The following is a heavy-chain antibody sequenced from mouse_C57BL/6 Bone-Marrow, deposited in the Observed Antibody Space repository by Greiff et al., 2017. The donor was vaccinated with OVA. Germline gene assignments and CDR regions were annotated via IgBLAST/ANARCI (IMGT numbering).Heavy chain of an antibody. Sequence: EVKVEESGGGLVQPGGSMKLSCVASGFTFSNYWMNWVRQSPEKGLEWVAQIRLKSDNYATHYAESVKGRFTISRDDSKSSVYLQMNNLRAEDTGIYYCTGGEDWYFDVWGTGTTVTVSS. CDR2: IRLKSDNYAT. D-gene: IGHD2-13*01. CDR3: TGGEDWYFDV. CDR1: GFTFSNYW. V-gene: IGHV6-3*01. J-gene: IGHJ1*03.